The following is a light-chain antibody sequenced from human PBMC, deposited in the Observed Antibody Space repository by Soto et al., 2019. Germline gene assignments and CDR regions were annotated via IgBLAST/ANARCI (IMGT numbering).Light chain of an antibody. Sequence: EIAMTQSLATLSVAPWERATLSCRASQSVRSKLAWYQQKPGHAPRLLIYGASNRATGIPDRFSGSVSGTVFTLTITRMEPEDFAVYYCQQYGSSPPFGQGTRLEIK. V-gene: IGKV3-20*01. CDR2: GAS. J-gene: IGKJ5*01. CDR3: QQYGSSPP. CDR1: QSVRSK.